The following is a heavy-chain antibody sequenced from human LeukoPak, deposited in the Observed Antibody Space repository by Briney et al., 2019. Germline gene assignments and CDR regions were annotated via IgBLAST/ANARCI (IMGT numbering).Heavy chain of an antibody. CDR1: GGSFSGYY. CDR2: INHSGST. CDR3: ARGVSRYCSSTSCYMSLYYYYGMDV. D-gene: IGHD2-2*02. Sequence: SETLPLTCAVYGGSFSGYYWSWIRQPPGKGLEWIGEINHSGSTNYNPSLKSRVTISVDTSKNQFSLKLSSVTAADTAVYYCARGVSRYCSSTSCYMSLYYYYGMDVWGQGTTVTVSS. V-gene: IGHV4-34*01. J-gene: IGHJ6*02.